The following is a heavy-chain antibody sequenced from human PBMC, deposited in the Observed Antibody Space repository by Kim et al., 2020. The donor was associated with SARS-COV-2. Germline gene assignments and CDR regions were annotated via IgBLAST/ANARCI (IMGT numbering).Heavy chain of an antibody. J-gene: IGHJ4*02. Sequence: GGSLRLSCAASGFTFSSYWMSWVRQAPGKGLEWVANIKQDGSEKYYVDSVKGRFTISRDNAKNSLYLQMNSLRAEDTAVYYCARDGGRRLRPPWAEDYWGQGTLVTVSS. CDR1: GFTFSSYW. D-gene: IGHD5-12*01. CDR2: IKQDGSEK. V-gene: IGHV3-7*03. CDR3: ARDGGRRLRPPWAEDY.